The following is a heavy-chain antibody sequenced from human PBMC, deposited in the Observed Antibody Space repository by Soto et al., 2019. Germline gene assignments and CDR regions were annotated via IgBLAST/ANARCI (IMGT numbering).Heavy chain of an antibody. J-gene: IGHJ3*02. Sequence: PSETLSLTCAVYGGSFSGYYWSWIRQPPGKGLEWIGEINHSGSTNYNPYLKSRVTISVDTSKNQFSLKLSSVTAADTAVYYCARGGRHDAFDIWGQGTMVTVS. CDR2: INHSGST. CDR1: GGSFSGYY. V-gene: IGHV4-34*01. CDR3: ARGGRHDAFDI.